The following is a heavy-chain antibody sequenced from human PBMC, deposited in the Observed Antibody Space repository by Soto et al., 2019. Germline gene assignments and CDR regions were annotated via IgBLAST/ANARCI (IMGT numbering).Heavy chain of an antibody. CDR3: ARPRWLQSLQYYFDY. Sequence: GGSLRLSCEASGFTFSSYGMHWVRQAPGKGLEWVAVIWYDGSYQSYADSVKGRFSISRDNSKNKLYLQMNSLRAEDAAVYYCARPRWLQSLQYYFDYWGQGTLVTVSS. CDR1: GFTFSSYG. CDR2: IWYDGSYQ. D-gene: IGHD3-16*02. J-gene: IGHJ4*02. V-gene: IGHV3-33*01.